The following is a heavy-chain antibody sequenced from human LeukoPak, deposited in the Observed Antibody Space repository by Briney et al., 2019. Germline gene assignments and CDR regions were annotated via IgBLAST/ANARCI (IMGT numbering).Heavy chain of an antibody. CDR1: GGSFSGYY. D-gene: IGHD6-13*01. J-gene: IGHJ4*02. V-gene: IGHV4-34*01. CDR2: INHSGST. CDR3: ARDPYSSSWYVEDY. Sequence: SETLSLTCAVYGGSFSGYYWSWIRQPPGKGLEWIGEINHSGSTNYNPSLKSRVTISVDTSKNQFSLKLSSVTAADTAVYYCARDPYSSSWYVEDYWGQGTLVTVSS.